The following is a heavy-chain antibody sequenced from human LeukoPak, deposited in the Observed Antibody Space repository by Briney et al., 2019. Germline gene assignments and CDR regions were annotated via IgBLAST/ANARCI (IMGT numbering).Heavy chain of an antibody. J-gene: IGHJ4*02. CDR3: ARGVAPSIAAAGTILSFDY. Sequence: SETLSLTCNVSGVSISSSSYYWGWIRQPPGKGLEWIGSIYSSGSTYYNSSLKSRVTISIDTSKNQVSLKLSSVTAADTAVYYCARGVAPSIAAAGTILSFDYWGQGTLVTVSS. CDR2: IYSSGST. V-gene: IGHV4-39*01. CDR1: GVSISSSSYY. D-gene: IGHD6-13*01.